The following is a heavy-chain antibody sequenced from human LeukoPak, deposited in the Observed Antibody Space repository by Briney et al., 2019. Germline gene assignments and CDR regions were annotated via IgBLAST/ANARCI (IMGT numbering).Heavy chain of an antibody. CDR3: ARGWNTTPRSGFDI. V-gene: IGHV3-74*01. CDR1: EFTISRYW. D-gene: IGHD1/OR15-1a*01. Sequence: GGSLRLSCATSEFTISRYWMHWVRQAPGKGLVWVSNINNDGSITTYADSVKGRFTISRDNVKNTLFLQMNSLGAEDTALYYCARGWNTTPRSGFDIWGLGTMVTVSS. J-gene: IGHJ3*02. CDR2: INNDGSIT.